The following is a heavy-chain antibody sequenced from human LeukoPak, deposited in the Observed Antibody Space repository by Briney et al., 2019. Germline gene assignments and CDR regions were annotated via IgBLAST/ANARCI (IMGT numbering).Heavy chain of an antibody. D-gene: IGHD6-13*01. J-gene: IGHJ5*02. CDR1: GYTFTSYG. CDR2: INPDSGGT. Sequence: GASVKVSCKASGYTFTSYGISWVRQAPGQGLEWMGWINPDSGGTNYAQKFQGRVTMTRDTSISTAYMELSRLTSDDTAVYYCARGAASTSSWYDNWCDPWGHGTLVTVSS. CDR3: ARGAASTSSWYDNWCDP. V-gene: IGHV1-2*02.